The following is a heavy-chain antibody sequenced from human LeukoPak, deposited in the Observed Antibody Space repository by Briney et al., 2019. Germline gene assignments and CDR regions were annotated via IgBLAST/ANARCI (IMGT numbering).Heavy chain of an antibody. J-gene: IGHJ5*02. Sequence: GGSLRLSCAASGFTFSDYYMSWVRQAPGKGLEWVSSISDNSDTIFYTDSVKGRFTISRDNSRNTLYLQMDSLRAEGTAIYYCARDPPWFDPWGQGTLVAVSS. V-gene: IGHV3-23*01. CDR1: GFTFSDYY. CDR2: ISDNSDTI. CDR3: ARDPPWFDP.